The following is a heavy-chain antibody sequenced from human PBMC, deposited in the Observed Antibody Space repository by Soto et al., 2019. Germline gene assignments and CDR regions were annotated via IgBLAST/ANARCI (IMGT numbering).Heavy chain of an antibody. D-gene: IGHD6-13*01. CDR1: GFTVTSNY. CDR2: IYSGGST. Sequence: EVQLVESGGTLVQPGGSLRLSCAASGFTVTSNYMSWVRQAPGKGLEWVSIIYSGGSTYYADSVKGRFTTSRHNSRNTLYLQMNSLRTEDTAVYYCARILYSNTFYYYYMDVWGKGTTVTVSS. V-gene: IGHV3-53*04. J-gene: IGHJ6*03. CDR3: ARILYSNTFYYYYMDV.